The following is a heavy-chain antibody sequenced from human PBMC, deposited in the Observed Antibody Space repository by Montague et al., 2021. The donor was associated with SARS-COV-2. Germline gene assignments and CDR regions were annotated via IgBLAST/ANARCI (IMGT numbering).Heavy chain of an antibody. CDR3: ASPVSSSWHRFEY. Sequence: SETLSLTCAVDGGSFTGYSWNWIRQPPGKGLEWIGEVKHSGGTNYNPYLKSRVTISIAMSKNKFSLNLESVTAADTAVYYCASPVSSSWHRFEYWGQGNLGTVSP. V-gene: IGHV4-34*01. CDR2: VKHSGGT. D-gene: IGHD2-15*01. CDR1: GGSFTGYS. J-gene: IGHJ4*02.